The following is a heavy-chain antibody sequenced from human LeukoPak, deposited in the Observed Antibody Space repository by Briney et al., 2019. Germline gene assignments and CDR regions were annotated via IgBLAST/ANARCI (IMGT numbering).Heavy chain of an antibody. Sequence: KPSETLSLTCAVYGGSFSGYYWSWIRQPPGKGLEWIGEINHSGSTNYNPSLKSRVTISVDTSKNQFSLKLSSVTAADTAVYYCARSPHGDYSTDYWGQGALVTVSS. CDR3: ARSPHGDYSTDY. CDR2: INHSGST. J-gene: IGHJ4*02. V-gene: IGHV4-34*01. CDR1: GGSFSGYY. D-gene: IGHD4-17*01.